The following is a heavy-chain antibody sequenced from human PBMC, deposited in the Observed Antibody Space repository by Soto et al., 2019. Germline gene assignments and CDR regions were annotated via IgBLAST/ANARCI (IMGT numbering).Heavy chain of an antibody. V-gene: IGHV3-48*03. J-gene: IGHJ4*02. Sequence: PGGSLRLSCAASGFTFSSYEMNWVRQAPGKGLEWVSYISSSGSTIYYADSVKGRFTISRDNAKNSLYLQMNSLRAEDTAVYYCARDQWSGSYYYFDYWGQGTLVTVSS. CDR1: GFTFSSYE. CDR2: ISSSGSTI. CDR3: ARDQWSGSYYYFDY. D-gene: IGHD1-26*01.